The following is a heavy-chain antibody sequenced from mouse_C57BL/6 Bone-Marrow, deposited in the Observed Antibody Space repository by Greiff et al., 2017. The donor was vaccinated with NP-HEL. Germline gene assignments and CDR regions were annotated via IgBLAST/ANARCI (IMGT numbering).Heavy chain of an antibody. CDR3: APGAGAGFAY. CDR2: INPNNGGT. J-gene: IGHJ3*01. D-gene: IGHD3-3*01. CDR1: GYTFTDYY. Sequence: EVQLQQSGPELVKPGASVKISCKASGYTFTDYYMNWVKQSHGKSLEWIGDINPNNGGTSYNQKFKGKATLTVDKSSSTAYMELRSLTSEDSAVYYCAPGAGAGFAYWGQGTLVTVSA. V-gene: IGHV1-26*01.